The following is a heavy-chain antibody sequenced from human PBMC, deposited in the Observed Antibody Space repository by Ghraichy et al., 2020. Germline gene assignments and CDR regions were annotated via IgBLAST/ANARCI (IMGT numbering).Heavy chain of an antibody. D-gene: IGHD3-16*01. J-gene: IGHJ4*02. CDR2: TYYRSKWYN. Sequence: SQTISLTCVISGDSVSSNSAAWNWIRQSPSRGLEWLGRTYYRSKWYNDYAVSVKSRITVNPDTSKNHFSLQLNSVTPDDTAVYYCSRQREGGMDYWGQGTLVTVSS. V-gene: IGHV6-1*01. CDR1: GDSVSSNSAA. CDR3: SRQREGGMDY.